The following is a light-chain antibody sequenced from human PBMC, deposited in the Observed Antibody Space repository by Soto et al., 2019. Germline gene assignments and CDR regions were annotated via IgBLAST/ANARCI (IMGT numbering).Light chain of an antibody. Sequence: QSMLAQPPSVSGAPGQRVAISCTGSGSNIGAGFDVHWYQQLPGRAPQLLIYGSNNRPSGVPDRFSGSKSGTSASLAITGLQAEDEADYYCQDYDSYLTWVFGGGTKLTVL. J-gene: IGLJ3*02. V-gene: IGLV1-40*01. CDR2: GSN. CDR1: GSNIGAGFD. CDR3: QDYDSYLTWV.